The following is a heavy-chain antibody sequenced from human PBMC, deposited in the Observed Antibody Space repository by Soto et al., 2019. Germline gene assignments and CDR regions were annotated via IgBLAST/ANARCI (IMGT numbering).Heavy chain of an antibody. Sequence: GASVKVSCKASGYTFTSYAMHWVRQAPGQRLEWMGWINAGNGNTKYSQKFQGRVTITRDTSASTAYMELSSLRSEDTAVYYCAREDRHCSSTSCYAGVYHYWGQGTLVTVSS. J-gene: IGHJ4*02. CDR2: INAGNGNT. CDR3: AREDRHCSSTSCYAGVYHY. D-gene: IGHD2-2*01. V-gene: IGHV1-3*01. CDR1: GYTFTSYA.